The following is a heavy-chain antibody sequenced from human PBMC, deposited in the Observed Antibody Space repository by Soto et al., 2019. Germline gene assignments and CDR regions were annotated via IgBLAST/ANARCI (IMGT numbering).Heavy chain of an antibody. D-gene: IGHD4-17*01. Sequence: QVQLQESGPGLVKPSQTLSLTCTVSGGSISSGGYYWTWIRQYPGKGLEWIGYIYYSGSTFYNPSLKSRVRISVDTSKNQFSLNLSSVTAADTAVYYCARGLSVTLFDYWGQGTLVTVSS. CDR1: GGSISSGGYY. V-gene: IGHV4-31*03. CDR3: ARGLSVTLFDY. CDR2: IYYSGST. J-gene: IGHJ4*02.